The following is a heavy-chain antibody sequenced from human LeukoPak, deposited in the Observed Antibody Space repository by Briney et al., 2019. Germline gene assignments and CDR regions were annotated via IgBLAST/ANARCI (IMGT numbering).Heavy chain of an antibody. CDR2: INHSGST. J-gene: IGHJ4*02. D-gene: IGHD2-2*01. CDR1: GRSFSGYY. V-gene: IGHV4-34*01. CDR3: ARGTGHNIVVVPAAFDY. Sequence: SETLSLTCAVYGRSFSGYYWSWIRQPPGKGLEWIGEINHSGSTNYNPSLKSRVTISVDTSKNQFSLKLSSVTAADTAVYYCARGTGHNIVVVPAAFDYWGQGTLVTVSS.